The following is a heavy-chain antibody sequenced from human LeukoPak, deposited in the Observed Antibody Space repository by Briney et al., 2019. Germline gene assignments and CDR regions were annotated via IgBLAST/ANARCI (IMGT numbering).Heavy chain of an antibody. Sequence: PSETLSLTCTVSGGSISSSSYYWGWIRQPPGKGLEWIGSIYYSGSTYYNPSLKSQVTISVDTSKNQFPLKLSSVTAADTAVYYCARHCSSTSCSGWFDPWGQGTLVTVSS. CDR3: ARHCSSTSCSGWFDP. J-gene: IGHJ5*02. CDR1: GGSISSSSYY. V-gene: IGHV4-39*01. CDR2: IYYSGST. D-gene: IGHD2-2*01.